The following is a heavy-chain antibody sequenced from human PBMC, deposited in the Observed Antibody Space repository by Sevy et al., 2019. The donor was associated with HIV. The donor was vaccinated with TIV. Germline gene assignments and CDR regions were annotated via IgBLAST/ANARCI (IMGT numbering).Heavy chain of an antibody. D-gene: IGHD2-15*01. Sequence: GSLRLSCAASGFTFSSYSMNWVRQAPGKGLEWVSSISSSSSYIYYAVSVKGRFTISRDNAKNSLYLQMNSLRAEDTAVYYCASFIIGYCSGGSCHDYYYYGMDVWGQGTTVTVSS. CDR2: ISSSSSYI. V-gene: IGHV3-21*01. CDR1: GFTFSSYS. J-gene: IGHJ6*02. CDR3: ASFIIGYCSGGSCHDYYYYGMDV.